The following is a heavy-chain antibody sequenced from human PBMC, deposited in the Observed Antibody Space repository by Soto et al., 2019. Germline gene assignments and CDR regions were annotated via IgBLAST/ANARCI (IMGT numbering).Heavy chain of an antibody. D-gene: IGHD1-26*01. Sequence: PGGSLRLSCAASGFTFSSYAMSWVRQAPGKGLEWVSAISGSGGSTYYADSVKGRFTISKDNSKNTLYLEMNSLRAEDTAVYYCARDQGGSPFDYWGLGTLVTVSS. J-gene: IGHJ4*02. CDR3: ARDQGGSPFDY. CDR2: ISGSGGST. V-gene: IGHV3-23*01. CDR1: GFTFSSYA.